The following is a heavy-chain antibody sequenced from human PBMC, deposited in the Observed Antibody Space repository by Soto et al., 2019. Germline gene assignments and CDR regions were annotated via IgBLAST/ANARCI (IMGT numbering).Heavy chain of an antibody. J-gene: IGHJ2*01. CDR2: ISWNSGSI. CDR1: GFTFDDYA. D-gene: IGHD3-10*01. Sequence: EVQLVESGGGLVQPGRSLRLSCAASGFTFDDYAMHWVRQAPGKGLEWVSGISWNSGSIGYADSVKGRFTICRDNAKNSLYLQMNSLRAEDTALYYCAKGRGRRGWYFDLWGRGTLVTVSS. CDR3: AKGRGRRGWYFDL. V-gene: IGHV3-9*01.